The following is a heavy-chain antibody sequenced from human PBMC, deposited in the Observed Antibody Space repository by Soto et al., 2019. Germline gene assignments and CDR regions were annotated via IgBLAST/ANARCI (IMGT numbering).Heavy chain of an antibody. Sequence: ASVKVSCKASGYTFSNYATHWVRQAPGQRLEWMGWINAGNGNTKYSQKFQGRVTITRDTSASTAYMELSSLRSEDTAVYYCASESYGGEFDYWGQGTLVTVSS. J-gene: IGHJ4*02. D-gene: IGHD4-17*01. V-gene: IGHV1-3*01. CDR3: ASESYGGEFDY. CDR1: GYTFSNYA. CDR2: INAGNGNT.